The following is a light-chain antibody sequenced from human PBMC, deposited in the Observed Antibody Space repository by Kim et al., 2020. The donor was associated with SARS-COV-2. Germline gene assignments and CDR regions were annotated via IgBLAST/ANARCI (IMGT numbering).Light chain of an antibody. V-gene: IGKV3-20*01. Sequence: EIVLTQSPGPLSLSPGERVTLSCRASQSVSSSYLAWYQQKPGQAPRLLMYGAYRRATGIPDRFSGSGSGTDFTLTISRLEPEDFAVYYCQKYGSSPLTFGGGTKLEI. CDR2: GAY. CDR1: QSVSSSY. CDR3: QKYGSSPLT. J-gene: IGKJ4*01.